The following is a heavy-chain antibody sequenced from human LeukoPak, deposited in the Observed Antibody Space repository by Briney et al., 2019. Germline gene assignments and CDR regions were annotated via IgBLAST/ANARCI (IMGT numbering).Heavy chain of an antibody. CDR2: IYHSGST. Sequence: SETLSLTCAVSGGSISSSNWWSWIRQPPGKGLEWIGEIYHSGSTNYNPSLKSRVTISVDKSKTQFSLKLSSVTAADTAVYYCARVRTGSYYYFDYWGQGTLVTVSS. J-gene: IGHJ4*02. CDR1: GGSISSSNW. CDR3: ARVRTGSYYYFDY. D-gene: IGHD1-26*01. V-gene: IGHV4-4*02.